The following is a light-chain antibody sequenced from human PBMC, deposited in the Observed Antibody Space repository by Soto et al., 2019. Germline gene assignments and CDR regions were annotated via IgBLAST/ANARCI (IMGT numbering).Light chain of an antibody. Sequence: EIVLTQSPATLSLSPGERATLSCRASQSVSSYLAWYQQKPGQAPRLLIYDASNRATGIPARFSGSGSGTDLTLTISILEPEDFAVYYCQQRSNWPITFGQGTRLEIK. V-gene: IGKV3-11*01. CDR2: DAS. CDR1: QSVSSY. CDR3: QQRSNWPIT. J-gene: IGKJ5*01.